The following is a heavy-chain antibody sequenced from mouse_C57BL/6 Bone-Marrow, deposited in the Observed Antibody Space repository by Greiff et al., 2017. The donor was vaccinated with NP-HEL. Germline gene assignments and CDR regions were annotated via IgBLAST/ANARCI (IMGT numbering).Heavy chain of an antibody. J-gene: IGHJ1*03. V-gene: IGHV12-3*01. CDR2: ITHSGET. CDR1: GFPITSGYY. Sequence: VQLQESGPGLVKPSQSLFLTCSITGFPITSGYYWIWIRQSPGKPLEWMGYITHSGETFYNPSLQSPISITRETSKNQFFLQLNSVTTEDTAMYYCAGGQLGQGYFDVWGTGTTVTVSS. CDR3: AGGQLGQGYFDV. D-gene: IGHD4-1*02.